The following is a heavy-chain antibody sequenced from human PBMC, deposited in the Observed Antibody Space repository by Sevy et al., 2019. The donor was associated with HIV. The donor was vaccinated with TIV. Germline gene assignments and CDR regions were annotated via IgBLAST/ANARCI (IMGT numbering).Heavy chain of an antibody. CDR3: TRGETTIFGVPVGYYGMDV. J-gene: IGHJ6*02. CDR2: ISSDGSRT. D-gene: IGHD3-3*01. Sequence: GGSLRLSCAASGFTFSSYWMHWVRQVPGKGLVWVSRISSDGSRTTYADSVKGRLTVSGDNTKTTHYLQMNSLRAEDTAVDYCTRGETTIFGVPVGYYGMDVWGQGTTVTVSS. V-gene: IGHV3-74*01. CDR1: GFTFSSYW.